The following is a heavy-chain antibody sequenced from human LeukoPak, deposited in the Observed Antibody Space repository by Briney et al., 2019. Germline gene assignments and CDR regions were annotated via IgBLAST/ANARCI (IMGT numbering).Heavy chain of an antibody. CDR2: ISSSSNSI. CDR1: GFTFSTYS. CDR3: ARDHAALRYYFDY. D-gene: IGHD1-14*01. Sequence: GGSLRLSCAASGFTFSTYSMNWVRQAPGKGLEWVSYISSSSNSIYYADSVKGRFTISRDSAKNSLYLQMNSLRDEDTAVYYCARDHAALRYYFDYWGQGTLITVSS. V-gene: IGHV3-48*02. J-gene: IGHJ4*02.